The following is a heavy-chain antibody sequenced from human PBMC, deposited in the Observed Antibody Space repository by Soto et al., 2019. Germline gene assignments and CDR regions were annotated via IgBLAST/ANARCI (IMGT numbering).Heavy chain of an antibody. V-gene: IGHV3-30*18. CDR1: GFTFSSYV. D-gene: IGHD3-22*01. J-gene: IGHJ4*02. CDR3: AKYYYDSSGYLDY. CDR2: ISYDGSNK. Sequence: GGSRRLSRAASGFTFSSYVMHWVRQAAGRGLEWVAVISYDGSNKYYADSVKGRFNISRDNSKNTLYLQMNSLRAEDTAVYYCAKYYYDSSGYLDYWSQGTLVTVSS.